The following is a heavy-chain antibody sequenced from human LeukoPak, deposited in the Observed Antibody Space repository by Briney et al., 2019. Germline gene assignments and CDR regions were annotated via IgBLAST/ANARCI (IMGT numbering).Heavy chain of an antibody. D-gene: IGHD4-23*01. CDR1: GFIFSNYW. J-gene: IGHJ4*02. V-gene: IGHV3-74*01. CDR3: ARDGDSTVDFDY. Sequence: GGSLRLSCVASGFIFSNYWMHWVSQAPGKGLVWVSRSSSDGSSTVYADSVEGRFTISRDNAKNTLYLQMNSLRAEDTALYYCARDGDSTVDFDYWGQGTLVSVSS. CDR2: SSSDGSST.